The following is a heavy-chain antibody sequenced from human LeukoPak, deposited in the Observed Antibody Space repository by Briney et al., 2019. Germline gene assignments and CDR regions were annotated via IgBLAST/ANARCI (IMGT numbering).Heavy chain of an antibody. J-gene: IGHJ4*02. V-gene: IGHV3-23*01. CDR1: GFTLSSYA. CDR2: ISGSGGSA. Sequence: GGSLRLSCAASGFTLSSYAMSWVRQAPGKGVEGVSAISGSGGSAYYADSVKGRFTISRDNSKNTLYLQMNSLRAEDTAVYYCAKVILWFGESQSWGQGTLVTVSS. D-gene: IGHD3-10*01. CDR3: AKVILWFGESQS.